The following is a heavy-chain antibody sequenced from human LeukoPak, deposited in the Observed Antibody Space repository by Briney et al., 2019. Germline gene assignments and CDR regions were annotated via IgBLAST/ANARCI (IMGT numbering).Heavy chain of an antibody. J-gene: IGHJ4*02. Sequence: KRSETLSLICTVSGGSIRSYFWSWIRQPPGKGLEWIGYIYSSGSTNYNPSFKSRVTISVDTSKNQFSLKLRSVTATDTAVYYCARGTGNLIYYFDYWGQGTLVTVSS. V-gene: IGHV4-59*01. CDR2: IYSSGST. D-gene: IGHD7-27*01. CDR3: ARGTGNLIYYFDY. CDR1: GGSIRSYF.